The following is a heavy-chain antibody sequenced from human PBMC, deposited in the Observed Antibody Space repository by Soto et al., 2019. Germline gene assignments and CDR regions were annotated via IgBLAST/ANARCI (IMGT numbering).Heavy chain of an antibody. CDR2: IYSGGGT. D-gene: IGHD4-17*01. Sequence: EVQLVESGGGLVQPGGSLRLSCAASGVTASNNLMSWVRQAPGKGLECVSIIYSGGGTHYADSVRGRFTISRDNSKNTVYLQMNSLKADDTAVYYCARNVPVTTLGYGGQGTLVTVSS. V-gene: IGHV3-66*01. CDR3: ARNVPVTTLGY. J-gene: IGHJ4*02. CDR1: GVTASNNL.